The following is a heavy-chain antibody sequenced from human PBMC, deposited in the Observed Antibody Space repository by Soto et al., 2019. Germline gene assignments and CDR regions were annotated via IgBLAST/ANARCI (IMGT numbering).Heavy chain of an antibody. Sequence: ASVKVSCKASGYTFTSYYMHWVRQAPGQGLEWMGIINPSGGSTSYAQNFQGRVTMTRDTSTSTVYMELSSLRSEDTAVYYCASARMYYDILTGYSLYGYYYMDVWGKGTTVTVSS. CDR2: INPSGGST. D-gene: IGHD3-9*01. CDR1: GYTFTSYY. CDR3: ASARMYYDILTGYSLYGYYYMDV. J-gene: IGHJ6*03. V-gene: IGHV1-46*01.